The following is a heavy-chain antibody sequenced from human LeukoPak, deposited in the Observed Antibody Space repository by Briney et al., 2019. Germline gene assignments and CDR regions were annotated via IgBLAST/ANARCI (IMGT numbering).Heavy chain of an antibody. D-gene: IGHD3-10*01. V-gene: IGHV1-8*01. CDR3: ARCLNMVAENWFDP. CDR1: GYTFTSYD. CDR2: MNPSSGNT. J-gene: IGHJ5*02. Sequence: GASVKVSCKASGYTFTSYDINWVRQATGQGLEWMGWMNPSSGNTGYAQKFQDTVTMTRNTSISTAYMELSSLRSDDTAVYYCARCLNMVAENWFDPWGQGTLVTVSS.